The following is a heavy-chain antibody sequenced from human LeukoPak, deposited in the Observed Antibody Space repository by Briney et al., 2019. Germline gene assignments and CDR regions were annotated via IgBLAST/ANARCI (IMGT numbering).Heavy chain of an antibody. CDR1: GGSISSSTYY. D-gene: IGHD2-15*01. CDR3: ARQHCSGGSCYSGYDP. V-gene: IGHV4-39*01. J-gene: IGHJ5*02. Sequence: SETLSLTCTVSGGSISSSTYYWGWIRQPPGKGLKWIATFFYSGNTNYNPSLKSRVTISVDTSKNQFSLKLSSVTAADTAVYYCARQHCSGGSCYSGYDPWGQGTLVTVSS. CDR2: FFYSGNT.